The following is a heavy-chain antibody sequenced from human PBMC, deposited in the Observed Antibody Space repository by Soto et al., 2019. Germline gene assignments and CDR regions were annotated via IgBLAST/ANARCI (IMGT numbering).Heavy chain of an antibody. J-gene: IGHJ4*02. CDR1: GYGFTTYG. CDR3: ARGRYGDY. V-gene: IGHV1-18*01. D-gene: IGHD1-1*01. CDR2: ISAHNGNT. Sequence: QVHLVQSGAEVKKPGASVKVSCKGSGYGFTTYGITWVRQAPGQGLEWMAWISAHNGNTNYAQKLQGRVTVTRDTSTSPACMERRSLRSDDTAVYYCARGRYGDYWGQGALVTVSS.